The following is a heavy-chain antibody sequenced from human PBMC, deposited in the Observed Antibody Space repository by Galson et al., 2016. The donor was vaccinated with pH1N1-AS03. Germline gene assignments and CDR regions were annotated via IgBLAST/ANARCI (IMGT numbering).Heavy chain of an antibody. CDR2: IYHSGNT. CDR3: ARRGQWRLLNDSYSDYFSAWCFDL. CDR1: GGSMNNNKW. J-gene: IGHJ2*01. V-gene: IGHV4-4*02. D-gene: IGHD3-22*01. Sequence: SETLSLTCAVSGGSMNNNKWWNWVRQPPGKGLEWIGEIYHSGNTNYNPSLKSRVTILLDKSKNQFSLNLSSVTAADTAVYYCARRGQWRLLNDSYSDYFSAWCFDLWGRGTLVTVSS.